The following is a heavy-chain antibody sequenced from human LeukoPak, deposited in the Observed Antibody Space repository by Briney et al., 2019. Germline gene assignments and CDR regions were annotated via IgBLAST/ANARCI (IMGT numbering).Heavy chain of an antibody. V-gene: IGHV1-46*01. CDR2: INPTGDST. CDR3: AREASGGYFDY. J-gene: IGHJ4*02. D-gene: IGHD4-23*01. CDR1: GYTFSSYY. Sequence: GASVKVSCKASGYTFSSYYMHWVRQAPGQGLEWVGLINPTGDSTNYAQNFRGRVTMTRDTSTSTVYMDLNSLRSEDTAVYYCAREASGGYFDYWGQGTLGTVSS.